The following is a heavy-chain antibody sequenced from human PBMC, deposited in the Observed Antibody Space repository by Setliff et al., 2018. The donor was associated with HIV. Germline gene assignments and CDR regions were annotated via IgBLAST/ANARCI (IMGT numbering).Heavy chain of an antibody. D-gene: IGHD2-21*02. J-gene: IGHJ4*02. V-gene: IGHV4-4*07. CDR1: GGSISGDF. Sequence: SETLSLTCTVSGGSISGDFWTWIRQPAGEGLEWIGRTHASGTTQCEPSLKNRCSMSIDTSKNQFSLKLSSVTAADTAVYYCARQTATGTSATFDYWGQGILVTVSS. CDR2: THASGTT. CDR3: ARQTATGTSATFDY.